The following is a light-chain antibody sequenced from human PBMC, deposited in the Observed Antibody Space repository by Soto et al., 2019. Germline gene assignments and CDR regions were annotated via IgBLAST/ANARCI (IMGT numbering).Light chain of an antibody. J-gene: IGKJ1*01. Sequence: AIRMTQSPSSLSASAGDRVTITCRASHDISTYLAWYQQKPGKAPNLLIFGASTLQSGCPSRFSGSGAGTDFTLTNSSLQSEDSATYYCQQYYKLRTFGQGTKVEVK. V-gene: IGKV1-8*01. CDR3: QQYYKLRT. CDR2: GAS. CDR1: HDISTY.